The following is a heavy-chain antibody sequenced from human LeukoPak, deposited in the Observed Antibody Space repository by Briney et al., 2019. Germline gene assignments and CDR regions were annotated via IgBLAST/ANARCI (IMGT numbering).Heavy chain of an antibody. D-gene: IGHD1-1*01. CDR3: AKDPVQLEAPYNWFDP. CDR1: GFTFSSYA. J-gene: IGHJ5*02. V-gene: IGHV3-23*01. CDR2: ISGSGGST. Sequence: GGPLRLSCAASGFTFSSYAMSWVRQAPGKGLEWVSAISGSGGSTYYADSVKGRFAISRDNSKNTLYLQMNSLRAEDTAVYYCAKDPVQLEAPYNWFDPWGQGTLVTVSS.